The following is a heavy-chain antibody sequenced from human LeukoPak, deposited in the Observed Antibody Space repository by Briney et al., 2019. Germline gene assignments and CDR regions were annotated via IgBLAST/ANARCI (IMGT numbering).Heavy chain of an antibody. CDR3: ARGTGPPLGYCSGGSCYGYYFDY. D-gene: IGHD2-15*01. CDR1: GFTFSSYA. Sequence: TGGSLRLSCAASGFTFSSYAMSWVRQAPGKGLEWVSTISSSGASTWYADSVKGRFTISRDNSKNTLYLQMNSLRAEDTAVYYCARGTGPPLGYCSGGSCYGYYFDYWGQGTLVTVSS. CDR2: ISSSGAST. V-gene: IGHV3-23*01. J-gene: IGHJ4*02.